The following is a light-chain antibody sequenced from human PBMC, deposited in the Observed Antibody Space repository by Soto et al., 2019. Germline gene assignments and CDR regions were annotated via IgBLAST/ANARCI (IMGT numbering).Light chain of an antibody. CDR3: LLYFGNAQV. V-gene: IGLV7-43*01. J-gene: IGLJ3*02. CDR1: TVAVTSVSY. Sequence: QAVVTQEPSLTVSPGGTVTLTCASSTVAVTSVSYPNWVQQKPGQAPRSLIYSTSNSHSWTPDRFSGSLLGGKAALTLSGVQPEDEAEYYCLLYFGNAQVFGGGTQLTVL. CDR2: STS.